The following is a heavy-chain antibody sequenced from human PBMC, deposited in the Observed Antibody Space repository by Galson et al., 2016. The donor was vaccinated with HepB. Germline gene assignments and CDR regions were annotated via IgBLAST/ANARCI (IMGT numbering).Heavy chain of an antibody. Sequence: SLRLSCAASGFTFSSHNLSWVRQAPGKGLEWVSYISASGGVHYADSVKGRFTMSRDNANYSVYLQMNSLRAEDTAVYYCARVGADWNYVFDSWGQGTLVTVSS. CDR3: ARVGADWNYVFDS. D-gene: IGHD1-7*01. V-gene: IGHV3-48*01. CDR2: ISASGGV. CDR1: GFTFSSHN. J-gene: IGHJ4*02.